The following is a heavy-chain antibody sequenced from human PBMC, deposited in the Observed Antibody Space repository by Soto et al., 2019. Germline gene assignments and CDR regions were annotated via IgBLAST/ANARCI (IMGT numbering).Heavy chain of an antibody. CDR2: IYATGST. CDR1: GASLSCSY. D-gene: IGHD1-1*01. Sequence: SETLSLTCIVSGASLSCSYWSWVRQPAGKGLEWIGRIYATGSTDYNPSLKSRVTMSVDTSSNQFSLTLRSVTAADTALYYCARDPPGPTTEGAPLYFHLWGRGTLVTVSS. J-gene: IGHJ2*01. V-gene: IGHV4-4*07. CDR3: ARDPPGPTTEGAPLYFHL.